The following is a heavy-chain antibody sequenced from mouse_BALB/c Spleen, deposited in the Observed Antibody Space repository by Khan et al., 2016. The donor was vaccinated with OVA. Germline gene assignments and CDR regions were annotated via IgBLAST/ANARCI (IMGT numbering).Heavy chain of an antibody. CDR2: INPSDGRS. V-gene: IGHV1S81*02. CDR1: GYTFTSYW. D-gene: IGHD2-2*01. CDR3: ARGGFGSLAY. Sequence: QVQLQQSGAELVKPGASVKLSCRPSGYTFTSYWMHWVKQRPGQGLEWIGYINPSDGRSHYNEKFESKATLTVDKSSSTAYIQLSSLTSEDSAVYYCARGGFGSLAYWGQGSLVTVSA. J-gene: IGHJ3*01.